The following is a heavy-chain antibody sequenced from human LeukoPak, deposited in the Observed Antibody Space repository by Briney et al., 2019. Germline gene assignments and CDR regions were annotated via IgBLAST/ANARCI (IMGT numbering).Heavy chain of an antibody. CDR1: GASISTSGYF. J-gene: IGHJ6*03. D-gene: IGHD3-10*01. Sequence: SQTLSLTCTVSGASISTSGYFWSWIRQPAGKGLEWIGRIYTSGSTNYNPSLKSRVTVSVDTSKNQFSLKLSSVTAADTAVYYCGRGYGSGTVLVWGKGTTVTVSS. CDR3: GRGYGSGTVLV. CDR2: IYTSGST. V-gene: IGHV4-61*02.